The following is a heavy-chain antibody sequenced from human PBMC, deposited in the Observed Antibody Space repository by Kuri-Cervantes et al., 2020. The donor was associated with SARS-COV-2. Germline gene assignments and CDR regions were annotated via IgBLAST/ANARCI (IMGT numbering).Heavy chain of an antibody. CDR1: GFSLSNARMG. D-gene: IGHD3-3*01. CDR2: IFSNDEK. V-gene: IGHV2-26*01. Sequence: SGPTLVKPTETLTLTCTVSGFSLSNARMGVSWIRQPPGKALEWLAHIFSNDEKSYSTSLKSRLTISKDTSKSQVVLTMTNMDPVDTATYYCARIFADYDFWSGIDYWGQGTLVTVSS. CDR3: ARIFADYDFWSGIDY. J-gene: IGHJ4*02.